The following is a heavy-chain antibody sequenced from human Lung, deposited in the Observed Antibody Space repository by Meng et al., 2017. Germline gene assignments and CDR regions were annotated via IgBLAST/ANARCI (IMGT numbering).Heavy chain of an antibody. CDR1: GGSFSDYS. V-gene: IGHV4-34*01. J-gene: IGHJ4*02. CDR2: INHSGST. Sequence: QVHLQQWGAVLLKPSTTLSLTCVVSGGSFSDYSWSWIRQPPGKGLEWIGEINHSGSTNYNPSLESRATISVDTSQNNLSLKLSSVTAADSAVYYCARGPTTMAHDFDYWGQGTLVTVSS. D-gene: IGHD4-11*01. CDR3: ARGPTTMAHDFDY.